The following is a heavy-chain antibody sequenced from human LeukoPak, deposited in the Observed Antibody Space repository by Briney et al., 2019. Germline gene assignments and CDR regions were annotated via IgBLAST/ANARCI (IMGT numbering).Heavy chain of an antibody. CDR1: GGSISSYY. CDR2: IYYSGST. J-gene: IGHJ4*02. D-gene: IGHD1-26*01. V-gene: IGHV4-59*01. Sequence: SETLSLTCIVSGGSISSYYWSWIRQPPGKGLEWIGYIYYSGSTNYNPSLKSRVTISVDTSKNQFSLKLSSVTAADTAVYYCARDRGSQPFIDYWGQGTLVTVSS. CDR3: ARDRGSQPFIDY.